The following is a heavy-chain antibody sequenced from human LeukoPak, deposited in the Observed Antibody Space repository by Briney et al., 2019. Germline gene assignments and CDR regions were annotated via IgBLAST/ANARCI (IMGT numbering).Heavy chain of an antibody. D-gene: IGHD1-26*01. V-gene: IGHV4-59*08. Sequence: SETLSLTCTVSGGPISSYYWSWIRQPPGKGLEWIGYIYYSGSTNYNPSLKSRVTISVDTSKNQFSLKLSSVTAADTAVYYCARHLTWELPYEDAFDIWGQGTMVTVSS. CDR1: GGPISSYY. CDR3: ARHLTWELPYEDAFDI. CDR2: IYYSGST. J-gene: IGHJ3*02.